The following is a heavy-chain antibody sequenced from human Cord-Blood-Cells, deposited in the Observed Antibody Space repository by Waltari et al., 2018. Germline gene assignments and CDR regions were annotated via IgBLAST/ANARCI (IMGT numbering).Heavy chain of an antibody. CDR3: ARQRSYYDILTGYYAFDI. CDR1: GGSISSSSYY. Sequence: QLQLQESGPGLVKPSETLSLTCTVPGGSISSSSYYWGWIRQPPGTGLEWIGSIYYSGSTYYNPSLKSRVTISVDTSKNQFSLKLSSVTAADTAVYYCARQRSYYDILTGYYAFDIWGQGTMVTVSS. D-gene: IGHD3-9*01. CDR2: IYYSGST. J-gene: IGHJ3*02. V-gene: IGHV4-39*01.